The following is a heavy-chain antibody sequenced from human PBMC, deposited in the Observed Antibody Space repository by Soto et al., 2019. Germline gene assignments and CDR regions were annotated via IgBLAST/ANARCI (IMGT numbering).Heavy chain of an antibody. D-gene: IGHD6-13*01. J-gene: IGHJ4*02. CDR1: GFTFSNYA. Sequence: EVQLLESGGGLLQLGGSLRLSCTASGFTFSNYAVTWVRQAPGKGLERVSTISGSGGSTYYADSVKGRFTISRDNSKNTLYLQMNSLRAEDMAVYYCAKDQGSSWYEIDYWGQGTLVTVSS. V-gene: IGHV3-23*01. CDR3: AKDQGSSWYEIDY. CDR2: ISGSGGST.